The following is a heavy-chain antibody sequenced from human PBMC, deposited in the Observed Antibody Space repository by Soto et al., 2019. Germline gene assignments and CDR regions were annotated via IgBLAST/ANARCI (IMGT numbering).Heavy chain of an antibody. CDR1: GGSFSGYY. CDR2: INHSGST. D-gene: IGHD1-26*01. CDR3: ARGYWELHGAFDI. Sequence: PSATLSLTCAVYGGSFSGYYWSWIRQPPGKGLEWIGEINHSGSTNYNPSLKSRVTISVDTSKNQFSLKLSSVTAADTAVYYCARGYWELHGAFDIWGQGTMVTVSS. J-gene: IGHJ3*02. V-gene: IGHV4-34*01.